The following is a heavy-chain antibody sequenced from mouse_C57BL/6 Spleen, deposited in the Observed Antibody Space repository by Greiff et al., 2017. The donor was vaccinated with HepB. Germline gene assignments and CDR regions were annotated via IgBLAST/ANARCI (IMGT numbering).Heavy chain of an antibody. CDR1: GFTFSDYG. CDR3: AREGLAPWFAY. D-gene: IGHD3-3*01. J-gene: IGHJ3*01. CDR2: ISSGSSTI. Sequence: DVMLVESGGGLVKPGGSLKLSCAASGFTFSDYGMHWVRQAPEKGLEWVAYISSGSSTIYYADTVKGRFTISRDNAKNTLFLQMTSLRSEDTAMYYCAREGLAPWFAYWGQGTLVTVSA. V-gene: IGHV5-17*01.